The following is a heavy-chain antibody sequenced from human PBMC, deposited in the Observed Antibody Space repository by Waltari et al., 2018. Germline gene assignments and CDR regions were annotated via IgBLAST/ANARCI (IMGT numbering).Heavy chain of an antibody. D-gene: IGHD1-7*01. J-gene: IGHJ4*02. CDR3: ARGRGWKGAPMNYQYYFDY. CDR1: GGSFSGYY. Sequence: QVQLQQWGAGLLKPSETLSLTCAVYGGSFSGYYWSWIRQPPGKGLEWIGEINHSGSTNSNPSLKSRVTISVDTSKNQFSLKLSSVTAADTAVYYCARGRGWKGAPMNYQYYFDYWGQGTLVTVSS. V-gene: IGHV4-34*01. CDR2: INHSGST.